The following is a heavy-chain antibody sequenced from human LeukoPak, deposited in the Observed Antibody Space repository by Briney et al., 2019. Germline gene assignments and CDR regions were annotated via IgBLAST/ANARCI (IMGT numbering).Heavy chain of an antibody. D-gene: IGHD6-19*01. J-gene: IGHJ4*02. V-gene: IGHV3-74*01. CDR3: ARDSYSSGWYSD. Sequence: GGSLRLSCAASGYTFSSYWMHWVRQAPGKGLMWVSRINSDGSSTSYADSVKGRFTISRDNAKNSLYLQMNSLRAEDTAVYYCARDSYSSGWYSDWGQGTLVTVSS. CDR2: INSDGSST. CDR1: GYTFSSYW.